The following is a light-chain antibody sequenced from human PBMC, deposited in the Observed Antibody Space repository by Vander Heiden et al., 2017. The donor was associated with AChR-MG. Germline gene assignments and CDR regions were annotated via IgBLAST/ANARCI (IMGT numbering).Light chain of an antibody. CDR3: QSYDSSRSLV. J-gene: IGLJ2*01. CDR1: SSMIGAGYD. Sequence: QSVLTQPPSVAGAPGHRVTISFTGMSSMIGAGYDVHWDQQLPVTAPKPLSYCKRNRPSGVPYRFAGLKAGNSASLSITGLQAEDEADYYCQSYDSSRSLVFRGGTQL. CDR2: CKR. V-gene: IGLV1-40*01.